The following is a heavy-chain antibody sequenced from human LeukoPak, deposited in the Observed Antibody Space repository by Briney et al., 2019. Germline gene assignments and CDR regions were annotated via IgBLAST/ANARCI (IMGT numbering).Heavy chain of an antibody. CDR1: GFTFDDYA. CDR2: ISWNSGSI. J-gene: IGHJ3*01. Sequence: GGSLRLSCAASGFTFDDYAMHWVRRAPGKGLEWVSGISWNSGSIGYADSVKGRFTISRDNSKNTIYLQMNSLRAEDTAVYYCARDGSFDSSRYVVWGQGTMVTVSS. CDR3: ARDGSFDSSRYVV. V-gene: IGHV3-9*01. D-gene: IGHD3-22*01.